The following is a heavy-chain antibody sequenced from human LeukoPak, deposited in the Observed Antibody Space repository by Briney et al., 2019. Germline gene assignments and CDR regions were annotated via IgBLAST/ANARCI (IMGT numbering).Heavy chain of an antibody. D-gene: IGHD6-13*01. Sequence: GGSLRLSCAASGFSSYGMHWVRQAPGKGLGWVAVIWYDESNKYYADSVKGRFTISRDNSRNTLYLQMNSLRAEDMAVYYCARDGFSSSWYGRALDYWGQGTLVTVSS. V-gene: IGHV3-33*01. J-gene: IGHJ4*02. CDR2: IWYDESNK. CDR1: GFSSYG. CDR3: ARDGFSSSWYGRALDY.